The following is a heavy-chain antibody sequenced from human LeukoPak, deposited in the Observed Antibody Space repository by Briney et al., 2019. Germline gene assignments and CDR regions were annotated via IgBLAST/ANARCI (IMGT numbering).Heavy chain of an antibody. Sequence: GGSLRLSCAASGFTVSSNYMSWVRQAPGKGLEWVSVIYSGGSTYYADSVKGRFTISKDDAKNTVYLQMNSLRAEDTAVYYCVSFYETYWGRGTLVTVSS. V-gene: IGHV3-53*01. CDR3: VSFYETY. CDR1: GFTVSSNY. J-gene: IGHJ4*02. D-gene: IGHD2/OR15-2a*01. CDR2: IYSGGST.